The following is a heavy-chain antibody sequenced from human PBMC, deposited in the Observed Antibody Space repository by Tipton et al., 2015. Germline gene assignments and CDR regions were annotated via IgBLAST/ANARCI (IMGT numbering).Heavy chain of an antibody. CDR2: IYYTGST. CDR1: GGSVSSANYY. Sequence: TLSLTCTVSGGSVSSANYYWTWIRQPPGKGLEWIGYIYYTGSTNYNPSLKSRVAISIDTSKNQFSLKLSSVTAADTAVYYCARGDDILAYLYFDLWGRGTLVSVSS. J-gene: IGHJ2*01. V-gene: IGHV4-61*01. CDR3: ARGDDILAYLYFDL. D-gene: IGHD3-9*01.